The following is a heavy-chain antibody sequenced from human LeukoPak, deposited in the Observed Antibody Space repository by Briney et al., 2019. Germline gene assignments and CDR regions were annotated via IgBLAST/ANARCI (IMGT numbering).Heavy chain of an antibody. J-gene: IGHJ6*02. Sequence: GASVKVSCKASGYTFTSYGISWVRQAPGQGLEWMGWISAYNGNTNYAQKLQGRVTMTTDTSTSTAYMELWSLRSDDTAVYYCAREGFNYYDSSGYYSLYYYYYGMDVWGQGTTVTVSS. CDR3: AREGFNYYDSSGYYSLYYYYYGMDV. CDR2: ISAYNGNT. D-gene: IGHD3-22*01. V-gene: IGHV1-18*01. CDR1: GYTFTSYG.